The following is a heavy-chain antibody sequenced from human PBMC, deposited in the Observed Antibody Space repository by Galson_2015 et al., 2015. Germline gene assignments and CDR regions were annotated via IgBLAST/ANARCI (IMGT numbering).Heavy chain of an antibody. J-gene: IGHJ4*01. Sequence: SLRLSCAASGFTFSSYAMSWVRQAPGKGLEWVSAISGSGGSTYYADSVKGRFTISRDNSKNTLYLQMNSLRAEDTAVYYCAKLSTGYSSGWYVGYWGQEPWSPSPQ. CDR2: ISGSGGST. CDR3: AKLSTGYSSGWYVGY. V-gene: IGHV3-23*01. D-gene: IGHD6-19*01. CDR1: GFTFSSYA.